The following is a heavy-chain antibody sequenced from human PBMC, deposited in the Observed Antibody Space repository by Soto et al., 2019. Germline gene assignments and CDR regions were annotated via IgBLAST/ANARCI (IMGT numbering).Heavy chain of an antibody. J-gene: IGHJ6*03. CDR1: GFTFSSYA. D-gene: IGHD6-19*01. CDR3: AKGYRDISGWYNYYDYMYV. V-gene: IGHV3-23*01. Sequence: EVQLLESGGGLVQPGGSLRLSCAASGFTFSSYAMSWVRQAPGKGLAWVSAISGSGGSTYYADSVKGRFTISRDNTKNTLYLQMNSLRAEDTAVYYCAKGYRDISGWYNYYDYMYVWGKGTTVTVSS. CDR2: ISGSGGST.